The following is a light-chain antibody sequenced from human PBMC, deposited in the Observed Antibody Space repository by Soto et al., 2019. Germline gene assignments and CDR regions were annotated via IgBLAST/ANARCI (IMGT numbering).Light chain of an antibody. Sequence: EIVLTQSPGTLSLSPGERATLSCRASQSVSNKYLAWYQQKPGQAPRLIIYGASNRAPGIPDGFSGSASGTVFTLTISRQGAEHFAVYYCQQNGSSGTFGQGTKVEIK. J-gene: IGKJ1*01. V-gene: IGKV3-20*01. CDR3: QQNGSSGT. CDR2: GAS. CDR1: QSVSNKY.